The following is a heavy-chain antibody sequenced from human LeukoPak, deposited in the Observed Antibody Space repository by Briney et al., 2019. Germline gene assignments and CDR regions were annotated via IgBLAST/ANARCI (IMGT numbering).Heavy chain of an antibody. V-gene: IGHV3-30*14. CDR1: GFAFSNFA. Sequence: GRSLRLSCAASGFAFSNFAMHWFRQAPGKGLDWVAVVSYEGTIKYYSDSAKGRFTISRDNSNNIISLQMNNLTTDDTATYYCARERFESWGHGTLVTVSP. J-gene: IGHJ5*01. CDR2: VSYEGTIK. CDR3: ARERFES.